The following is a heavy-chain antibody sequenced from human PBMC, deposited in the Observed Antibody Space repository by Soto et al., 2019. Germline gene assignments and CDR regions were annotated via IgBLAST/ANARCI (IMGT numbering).Heavy chain of an antibody. CDR3: ARMTGFWSGTRTDV. J-gene: IGHJ6*02. CDR1: GGSISSSSYY. Sequence: SSETLSLTCTVSGGSISSSSYYWGWIRQPPGKGLEWIGSIYYSGSTYYNPSLKSRVTISVDTSKNQFSLKLSSVTAADTAVYYCARMTGFWSGTRTDVWGQGTTVTVSS. D-gene: IGHD3-3*01. CDR2: IYYSGST. V-gene: IGHV4-39*01.